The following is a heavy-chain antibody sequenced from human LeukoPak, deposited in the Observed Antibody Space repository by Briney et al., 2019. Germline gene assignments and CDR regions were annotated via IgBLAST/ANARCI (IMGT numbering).Heavy chain of an antibody. D-gene: IGHD4-17*01. CDR3: ARGDYGDHFHY. J-gene: IGHJ4*02. V-gene: IGHV4-59*01. CDR1: GGSISSYH. Sequence: PSETLSLTCTVSGGSISSYHWSWIRQRPGKGVEWSGYMYYSGSTNYNPSLESGVTISVDTCRNQFSLNRGSVPRAGTAVYYCARGDYGDHFHYWGQGTLVTVSS. CDR2: MYYSGST.